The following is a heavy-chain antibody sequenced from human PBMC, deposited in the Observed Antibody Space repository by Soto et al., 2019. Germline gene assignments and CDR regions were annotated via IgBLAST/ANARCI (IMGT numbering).Heavy chain of an antibody. Sequence: QLVQSGAEVKKPGASVRVSCKPSGPTFIAYYIHWMRQAPGQGLEWMGCNDPKRGGTTYEQKFLGRVTMTRDTSINTAYMDLNRRTSDDTAVYYCARVSADVPEWGEGTLITVSS. J-gene: IGHJ4*02. CDR2: NDPKRGGT. V-gene: IGHV1-2*02. CDR3: ARVSADVPE. CDR1: GPTFIAYY. D-gene: IGHD6-6*01.